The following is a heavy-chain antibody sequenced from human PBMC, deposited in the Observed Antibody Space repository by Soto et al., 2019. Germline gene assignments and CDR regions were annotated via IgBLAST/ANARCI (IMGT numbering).Heavy chain of an antibody. CDR1: GFTFSSYG. CDR3: AKVRGEGRAPFDY. J-gene: IGHJ4*02. V-gene: IGHV3-30*18. Sequence: QVQLVESGGGVVQPGRSLRLSCAASGFTFSSYGMHWVRQAPGKGLEWVAVISYDGSNKYYADSVKGRFTISRDNSKNTLYLQMNSLRAEDTAVYYCAKVRGEGRAPFDYWGQGTLVTVSS. CDR2: ISYDGSNK.